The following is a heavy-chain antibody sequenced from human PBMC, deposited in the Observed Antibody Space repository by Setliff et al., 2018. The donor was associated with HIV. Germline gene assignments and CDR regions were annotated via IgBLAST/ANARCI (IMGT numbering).Heavy chain of an antibody. CDR3: SRRLDYDDLNWFDP. Sequence: SETLSLTCTVSGGSISSYNWNWIRQPPGKGLEWIGYIYYTGRTNYNPSLKSRVTISVDTPKNQFSLKLNSVTAADTAVYYCSRRLDYDDLNWFDPWGQGTLVTVSS. V-gene: IGHV4-59*08. D-gene: IGHD4-17*01. J-gene: IGHJ5*02. CDR1: GGSISSYN. CDR2: IYYTGRT.